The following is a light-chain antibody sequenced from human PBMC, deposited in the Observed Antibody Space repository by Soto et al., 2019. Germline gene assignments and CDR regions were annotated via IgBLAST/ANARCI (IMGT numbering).Light chain of an antibody. CDR2: GAS. CDR1: QSVSSSY. V-gene: IGKV3-20*01. J-gene: IGKJ4*01. Sequence: EIGLTQSPGTLSLSPGERATLSCRASQSVSSSYLAWYQQKPGQAPRLLIYGASSKTTDITDRFSGSGSGTDFTLTISRLDPEDFAVYYCHQYGSAPLTFGGGTKVEIK. CDR3: HQYGSAPLT.